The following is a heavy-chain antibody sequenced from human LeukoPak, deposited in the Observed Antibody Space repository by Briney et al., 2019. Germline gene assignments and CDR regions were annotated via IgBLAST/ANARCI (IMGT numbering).Heavy chain of an antibody. CDR2: IIPIFGTA. D-gene: IGHD3-22*01. J-gene: IGHJ4*02. CDR1: GGTFSSYA. V-gene: IGHV1-69*05. CDR3: AGGGYYDSSGYYSFDC. Sequence: ASVKVSCKASGGTFSSYAISWVRQAPGQGLEWMGGIIPIFGTANYAQKFQGRVTITTDESTSTAYMELSSLRSEDTAGYFCAGGGYYDSSGYYSFDCWGQGTLVTVSS.